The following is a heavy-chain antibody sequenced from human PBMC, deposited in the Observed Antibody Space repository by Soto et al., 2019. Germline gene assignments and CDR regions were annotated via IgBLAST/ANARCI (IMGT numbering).Heavy chain of an antibody. D-gene: IGHD6-19*01. CDR1: GGSFSGYY. CDR2: INHSGST. J-gene: IGHJ6*02. CDR3: AKGIAVAGRLYYYGMDV. V-gene: IGHV4-34*01. Sequence: PSETLSLTCAVYGGSFSGYYWTWIRQPPGTGLEWIGEINHSGSTNYNPSLKSRVTISVDTSKNQFSLKLTSVTAADTAVYYCAKGIAVAGRLYYYGMDVWGQGTTVTVSS.